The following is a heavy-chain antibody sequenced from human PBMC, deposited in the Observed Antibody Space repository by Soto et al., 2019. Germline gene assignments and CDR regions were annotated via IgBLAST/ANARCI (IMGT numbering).Heavy chain of an antibody. CDR1: GFTFSSYA. J-gene: IGHJ6*02. CDR3: AKDVIAARYYYYYYGMDV. CDR2: ISGSGGST. D-gene: IGHD6-13*01. Sequence: GGSLRLSCAASGFTFSSYAMSWVRQAPGEGLEWVSAISGSGGSTYYADSVKGRFTISRDNSKNTLYLQMNSLRAEDTAVYYCAKDVIAARYYYYYYGMDVWGQGTTVTVSS. V-gene: IGHV3-23*01.